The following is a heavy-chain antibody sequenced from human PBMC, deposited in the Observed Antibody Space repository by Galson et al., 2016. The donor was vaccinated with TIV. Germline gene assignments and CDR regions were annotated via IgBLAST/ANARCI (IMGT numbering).Heavy chain of an antibody. CDR2: ISSGGST. Sequence: SLRLSCAASGLIVSNNYMSWVRQAPGKGLEWVSLISSGGSTSYSDSVKGRFTISRDNSKNTLYLQMNGLRAEYTAVYYCARPSSYYDISSYYPLDIWGQGILVTVSS. D-gene: IGHD3-22*01. V-gene: IGHV3-66*04. CDR3: ARPSSYYDISSYYPLDI. CDR1: GLIVSNNY. J-gene: IGHJ4*02.